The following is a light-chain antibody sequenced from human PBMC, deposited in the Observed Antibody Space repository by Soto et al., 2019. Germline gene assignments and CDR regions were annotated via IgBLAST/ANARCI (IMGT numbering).Light chain of an antibody. CDR2: GAS. J-gene: IGKJ3*01. CDR1: HDISNY. V-gene: IGKV1-9*01. Sequence: DIQLTQSPSFLSASVGDRVTITCRASHDISNYLAWYQQRPGKAPKLLISGASTLQSGVPSRFSGSGSGTEFTLTIASLQPEDFATYYCQQLNSYSLTFGPGAKVDIK. CDR3: QQLNSYSLT.